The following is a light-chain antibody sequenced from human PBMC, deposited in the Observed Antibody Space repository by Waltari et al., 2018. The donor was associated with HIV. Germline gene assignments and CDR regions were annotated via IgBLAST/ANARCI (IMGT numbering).Light chain of an antibody. J-gene: IGKJ1*01. CDR2: KAS. CDR3: QQYNSYSWT. V-gene: IGKV1-5*03. CDR1: QSIRSW. Sequence: DIQMTQSPSTLSASVGDRVTITCRASQSIRSWLAWYQQKSGKAPKLLIYKASSLKSGVPSRFSGSGSGTEFTLTINSLQPDDFATYYCQQYNSYSWTFGQGTKVEIK.